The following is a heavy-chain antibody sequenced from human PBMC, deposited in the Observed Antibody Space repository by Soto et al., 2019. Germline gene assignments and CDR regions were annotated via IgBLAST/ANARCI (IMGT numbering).Heavy chain of an antibody. D-gene: IGHD3-16*01. CDR2: ISAYNGNT. CDR3: ARDFTGWPPDGVDS. Sequence: QVHLVQSGAEVKKPGASVKVSCKASGFTFTSYAITWVRQAPGQGLEWMGWISAYNGNTNYAQNLQGRVTMTTGPSASTAYMELGSLTSDDTAVYYCARDFTGWPPDGVDSWGQGTLVTVSS. CDR1: GFTFTSYA. J-gene: IGHJ4*02. V-gene: IGHV1-18*01.